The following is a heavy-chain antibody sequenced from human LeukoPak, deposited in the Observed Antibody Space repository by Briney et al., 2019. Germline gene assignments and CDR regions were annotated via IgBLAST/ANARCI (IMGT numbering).Heavy chain of an antibody. D-gene: IGHD2-15*01. V-gene: IGHV3-30*18. Sequence: PGRSLRLSCVASGFPFSNHXXXXXRQAPGXXXXXXXSVWGXXXVXXSAXSXXXXXXXXRDNSKNTLSLQMNSLRREDTAVYYCAKDAANLLYYFDHWGQGALVTVSS. CDR1: GFPFSNHX. J-gene: IGHJ4*02. CDR3: AKDAANLLYYFDH. CDR2: VWGXXXVX.